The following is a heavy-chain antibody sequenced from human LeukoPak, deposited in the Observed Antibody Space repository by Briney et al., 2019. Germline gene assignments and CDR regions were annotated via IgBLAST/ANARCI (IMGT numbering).Heavy chain of an antibody. Sequence: ASVKVSCKASGYTFIGYYIHWVRQAPGQGLEWMGWINPHSGDTNYAQQFQGRVTMTRDTSISTAYMELSRVTSDDTAVHFCARDWELRYSEGGFDYWGQGTLVTVSS. CDR1: GYTFIGYY. CDR2: INPHSGDT. D-gene: IGHD3-9*01. V-gene: IGHV1-2*02. J-gene: IGHJ4*02. CDR3: ARDWELRYSEGGFDY.